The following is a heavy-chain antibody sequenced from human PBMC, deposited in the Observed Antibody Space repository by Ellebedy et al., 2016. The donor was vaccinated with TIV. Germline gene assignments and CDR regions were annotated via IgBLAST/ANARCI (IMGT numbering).Heavy chain of an antibody. V-gene: IGHV4-4*02. Sequence: SETLSLXXAVSGGSISSSNWWSWVRQPPGKGLEWIGEIYHSGSTNYNPSLKSRVTISVDKSKNQFSLKLSSVTAADTAVYYCARGRTVAGTGNAFDIWGQGTMVTVSS. CDR1: GGSISSSNW. CDR2: IYHSGST. J-gene: IGHJ3*02. CDR3: ARGRTVAGTGNAFDI. D-gene: IGHD6-19*01.